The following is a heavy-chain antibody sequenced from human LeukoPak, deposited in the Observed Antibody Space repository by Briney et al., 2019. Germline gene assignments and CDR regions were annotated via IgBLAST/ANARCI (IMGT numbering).Heavy chain of an antibody. V-gene: IGHV4-59*11. Sequence: SETLSLTCSVSGDSISSHYWSWIRQPPGKGLEWIGYIYYSGSTHYNPSLKRRVTISIDTSKKHFSLNLSSVSAADTAVYYCARDYYGSVGYYGAGYSYGMDVWGQGTTITVSS. CDR3: ARDYYGSVGYYGAGYSYGMDV. CDR2: IYYSGST. CDR1: GDSISSHY. D-gene: IGHD3-22*01. J-gene: IGHJ6*02.